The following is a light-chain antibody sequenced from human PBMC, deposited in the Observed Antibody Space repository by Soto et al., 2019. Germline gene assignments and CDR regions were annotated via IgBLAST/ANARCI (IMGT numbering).Light chain of an antibody. V-gene: IGKV3-15*01. CDR3: HQYNNWPPWT. CDR2: GAS. J-gene: IGKJ1*01. CDR1: HIISSN. Sequence: EVVLTQSPATLSVSPGERATLSCRASHIISSNLAWYQQKPGQAPRLLIYGASTRATGIPARFSGSGSGTEFTPTISSLQSEDFAVYYCHQYNNWPPWTFGQGTKVEIK.